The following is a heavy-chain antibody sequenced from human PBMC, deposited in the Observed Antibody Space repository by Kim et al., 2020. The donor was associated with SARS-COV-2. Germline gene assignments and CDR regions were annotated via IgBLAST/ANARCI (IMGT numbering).Heavy chain of an antibody. V-gene: IGHV3-53*04. CDR2: ISSGGST. CDR1: GFTVSSNY. CDR3: ARDYEEKCGMDV. Sequence: GGSLRLSCAASGFTVSSNYMSWVRQAPGKGLEWVSYISSGGSTYYSDAVKGRFTISRHNSKNTLYLQMNNLMAEDTAVYYCARDYEEKCGMDVLWHGTT. J-gene: IGHJ6*01. D-gene: IGHD3-16*01.